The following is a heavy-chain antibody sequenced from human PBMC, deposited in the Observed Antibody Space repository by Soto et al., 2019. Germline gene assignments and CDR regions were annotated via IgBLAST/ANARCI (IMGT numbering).Heavy chain of an antibody. CDR2: IYYSGST. V-gene: IGHV4-31*03. D-gene: IGHD3-22*01. CDR1: GGSISSGGYY. J-gene: IGHJ4*02. Sequence: LSLTCTVSGGSISSGGYYWSWIRQHPGKGLEWIGYIYYSGSTYYNPSLKSRVTISVDTSKNQFSLKLSSVTAADTAVYYCARSKAGYYYDSSGPDYWGQGTLVTVSS. CDR3: ARSKAGYYYDSSGPDY.